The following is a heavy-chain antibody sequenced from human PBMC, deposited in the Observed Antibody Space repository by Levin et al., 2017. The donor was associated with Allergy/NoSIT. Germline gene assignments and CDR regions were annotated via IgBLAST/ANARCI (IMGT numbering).Heavy chain of an antibody. CDR1: GFTFSSYW. D-gene: IGHD1-1*01. Sequence: ETLSLTCVASGFTFSSYWMHWVRQAPGKGLVWVSRIKSDGSSTNYADSVKGRFTISRDNAKNMLYLQMNSLRAEDTALYYCVRDRWNGPDYWGQGTLVTVSS. V-gene: IGHV3-74*01. CDR2: IKSDGSST. CDR3: VRDRWNGPDY. J-gene: IGHJ4*02.